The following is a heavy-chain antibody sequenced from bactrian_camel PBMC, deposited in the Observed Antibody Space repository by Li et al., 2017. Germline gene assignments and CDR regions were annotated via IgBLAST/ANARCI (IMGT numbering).Heavy chain of an antibody. CDR3: ATSPGAYRGGCLWNR. CDR2: IGSDGTT. Sequence: HVQLVESGGGSVQAGGSLRLSCAASGDPHRRYCMGWFRQAPGKAREGVANIGSDGTTKYADSVKGRFTISKDNAKSTLYLQMNSLKPEDTAMYYCATSPGAYRGGCLWNRWGQGTQVTVS. CDR1: GDPHRRYC. D-gene: IGHD7*01. V-gene: IGHV3S55*01. J-gene: IGHJ4*01.